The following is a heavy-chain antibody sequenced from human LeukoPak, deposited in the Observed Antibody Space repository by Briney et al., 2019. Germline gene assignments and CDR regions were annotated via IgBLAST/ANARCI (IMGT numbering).Heavy chain of an antibody. V-gene: IGHV1-2*02. J-gene: IGHJ4*02. CDR2: INPNSGGA. CDR1: GYTFTGYY. Sequence: ASVKVSCKASGYTFTGYYMHWVRQAPGQGLEWMGWINPNSGGANYAQKFQGRVTMTRDTSISTAYMELSRLRSDDTAVYYCAREGIGGKMATIGIDYWGQGTLVTVSS. D-gene: IGHD5-24*01. CDR3: AREGIGGKMATIGIDY.